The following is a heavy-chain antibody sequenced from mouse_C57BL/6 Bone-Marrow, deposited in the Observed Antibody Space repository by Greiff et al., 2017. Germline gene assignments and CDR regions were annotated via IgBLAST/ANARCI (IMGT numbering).Heavy chain of an antibody. CDR2: INPYNGGT. V-gene: IGHV1-19*01. Sequence: EVQLQQSGPVLVKPGASVKMSYKASGYTFTDYYMNWVKQSHGKSLEWIGVINPYNGGTSYNQKFKGKATLTVDKSSSTAYMELNSLTSEDSAVYYCAREGYGSSYWYFDVWGTGTTVTVSS. CDR1: GYTFTDYY. J-gene: IGHJ1*03. D-gene: IGHD1-1*01. CDR3: AREGYGSSYWYFDV.